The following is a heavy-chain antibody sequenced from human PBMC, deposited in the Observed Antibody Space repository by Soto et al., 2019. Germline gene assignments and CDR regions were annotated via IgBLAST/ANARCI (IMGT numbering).Heavy chain of an antibody. D-gene: IGHD2-8*01. CDR3: ARGGVY. CDR2: ISGSGVTT. V-gene: IGHV3-48*03. CDR1: GFTFSSHE. J-gene: IGHJ4*02. Sequence: GGSLRLSCAASGFTFSSHEMNWVRQAPGKGLEWISYISGSGVTTYYADSVRGRFIVSRDNAQESLFLQMNSLRVEDTAIYYCARGGVYWGQGTLVTVSS.